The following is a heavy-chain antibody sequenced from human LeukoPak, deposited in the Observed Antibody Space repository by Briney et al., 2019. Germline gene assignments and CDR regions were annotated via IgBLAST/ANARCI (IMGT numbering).Heavy chain of an antibody. V-gene: IGHV1-69*02. CDR3: ARVNLRGSQYNWFDP. D-gene: IGHD1-26*01. CDR1: GGTLNSHI. Sequence: SVKVSCKASGGTLNSHIFTWVRQAPGHGLDWMGKTTPIIDVSKYAQKFQGRLTITADKSTATVYMELSGLKSEDTAVYYCARVNLRGSQYNWFDPWGQGTLVIVSS. J-gene: IGHJ5*02. CDR2: TTPIIDVS.